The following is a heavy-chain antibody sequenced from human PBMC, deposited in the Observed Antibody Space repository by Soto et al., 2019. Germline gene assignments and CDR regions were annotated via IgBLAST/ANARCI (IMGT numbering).Heavy chain of an antibody. CDR3: ARLTSYDSSGYCCY. CDR2: ISSSSSYI. Sequence: EVQLVESGGGLVKPGGSLRLSCAASGFTFSSYSMNWVRQAPGKGLEWVSSISSSSSYIYYADSVKGRFTISRDNAKSTLYLQMNRLRAEDTAVYYCARLTSYDSSGYCCYWGQGTLVTVSS. J-gene: IGHJ4*02. V-gene: IGHV3-21*01. CDR1: GFTFSSYS. D-gene: IGHD3-22*01.